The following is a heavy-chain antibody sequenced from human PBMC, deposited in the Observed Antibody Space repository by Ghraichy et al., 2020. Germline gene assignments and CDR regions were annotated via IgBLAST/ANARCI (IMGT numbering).Heavy chain of an antibody. D-gene: IGHD4-17*01. CDR2: INHSGST. J-gene: IGHJ3*02. CDR3: ARGYGDYDDPMEVDAFDI. CDR1: GGSFSGYY. V-gene: IGHV4-34*01. Sequence: SETLSLTCAVYGGSFSGYYWSWIRQPPGKGLEWIGEINHSGSTNYNPSLKSRVTISVDTSKNQFSLKLSSVTAADTAVYYCARGYGDYDDPMEVDAFDIWGQGTMVTVSS.